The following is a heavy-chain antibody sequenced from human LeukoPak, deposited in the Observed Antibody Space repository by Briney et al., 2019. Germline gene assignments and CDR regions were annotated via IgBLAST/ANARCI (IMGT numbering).Heavy chain of an antibody. Sequence: GGSLRLSCAASGFTFSSYAMHWVRQAPGKGLEWVAVISYDGSNKYYADSVKGRFTISRDNSKNTLYLQMNSLRVEDTATYYCAKVRAPSGWFNSDYWGQGTLVTVSS. CDR2: ISYDGSNK. D-gene: IGHD6-19*01. CDR3: AKVRAPSGWFNSDY. J-gene: IGHJ4*02. V-gene: IGHV3-30*04. CDR1: GFTFSSYA.